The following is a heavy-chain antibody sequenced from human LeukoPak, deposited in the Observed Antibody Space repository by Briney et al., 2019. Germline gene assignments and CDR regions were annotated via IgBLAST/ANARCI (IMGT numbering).Heavy chain of an antibody. D-gene: IGHD2-15*01. Sequence: ASVKVSCKASGYTFTSYYMHWVRQAPGQGLEWMGIINPSGGSTSYAQKFQGRVTMTRDTSTSTVYMELSSLRSEDTAVYYCAREGGGCSGGSCSEYFQHWGQGTLVTVSS. V-gene: IGHV1-46*01. CDR3: AREGGGCSGGSCSEYFQH. CDR2: INPSGGST. J-gene: IGHJ1*01. CDR1: GYTFTSYY.